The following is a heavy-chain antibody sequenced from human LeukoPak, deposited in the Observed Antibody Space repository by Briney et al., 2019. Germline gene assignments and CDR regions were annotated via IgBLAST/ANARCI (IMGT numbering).Heavy chain of an antibody. Sequence: ASVKVSCKASGYTFTGYYMHWVRQAPGQGLEWMGWSNPNSGGTNYAQKFQGRVTMTRDTSISTAYMELSRLRSDDTAVYYCARALRFLEWFPLGDYWGQGTLVTVSS. CDR2: SNPNSGGT. CDR1: GYTFTGYY. CDR3: ARALRFLEWFPLGDY. D-gene: IGHD3-3*01. J-gene: IGHJ4*02. V-gene: IGHV1-2*02.